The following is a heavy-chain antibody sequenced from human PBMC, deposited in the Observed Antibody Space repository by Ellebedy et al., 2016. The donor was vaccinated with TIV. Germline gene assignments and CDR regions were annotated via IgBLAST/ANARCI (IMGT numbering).Heavy chain of an antibody. CDR1: GFTFSTYA. Sequence: GESLKISCVVSGFTFSTYAMRWFRQAPGKGLEWVSALTTGGVTFYADSVKGRFTISSDTSTNTVFLQMNSLRAEETAMYYCAKMEGTYNSNSAPYGGGAFDIWGQGTLVTVSS. V-gene: IGHV3-23*01. CDR3: AKMEGTYNSNSAPYGGGAFDI. CDR2: LTTGGVT. J-gene: IGHJ3*02. D-gene: IGHD2/OR15-2a*01.